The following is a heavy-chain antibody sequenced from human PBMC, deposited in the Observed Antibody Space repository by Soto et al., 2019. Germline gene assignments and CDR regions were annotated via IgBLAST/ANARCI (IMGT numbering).Heavy chain of an antibody. D-gene: IGHD3-22*01. CDR2: IYTSGST. CDR3: ARGQGRYDSSGWRGRFFDY. J-gene: IGHJ4*02. V-gene: IGHV4-4*07. Sequence: SETLSLTCTVSGGSISSYYWSWIRQPAGKGLEWIGRIYTSGSTNYNPSLKSRVTISVDTSKNQFSLKLSFVTAADTAVYYCARGQGRYDSSGWRGRFFDYWGQGTLVTVSS. CDR1: GGSISSYY.